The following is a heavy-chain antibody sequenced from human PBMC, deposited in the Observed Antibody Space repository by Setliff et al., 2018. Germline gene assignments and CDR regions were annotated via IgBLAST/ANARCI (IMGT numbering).Heavy chain of an antibody. Sequence: PSETLSLTCSVSGGAVSGDYWTWIRQPPGKGLEYIGYINYSGSTNYNPSLKSRVTISVDTSKNQFSLRLSSVTAADTAVYYCAICRYQVPYNYWGQGSLVTVSS. D-gene: IGHD2-2*01. J-gene: IGHJ4*02. CDR3: AICRYQVPYNY. CDR2: INYSGST. V-gene: IGHV4-59*02. CDR1: GGAVSGDY.